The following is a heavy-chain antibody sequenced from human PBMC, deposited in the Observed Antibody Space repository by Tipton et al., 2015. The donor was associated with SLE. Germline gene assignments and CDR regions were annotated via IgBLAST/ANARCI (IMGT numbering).Heavy chain of an antibody. Sequence: TLSLTCTVSGGSISSSSYYWGWIHQPPGKGLEWIGSIYYSGSTYYNPSLKSRVTISVDTSKNQFSLKLSSVTAADTAVYYCARYHRAYYYDSSGPDAFDIWGQGTMVTVSS. J-gene: IGHJ3*02. CDR2: IYYSGST. V-gene: IGHV4-39*01. CDR1: GGSISSSSYY. CDR3: ARYHRAYYYDSSGPDAFDI. D-gene: IGHD3-22*01.